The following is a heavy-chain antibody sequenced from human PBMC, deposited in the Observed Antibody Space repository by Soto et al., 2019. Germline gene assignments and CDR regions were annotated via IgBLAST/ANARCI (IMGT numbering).Heavy chain of an antibody. D-gene: IGHD3-10*01. J-gene: IGHJ6*03. CDR2: INHSGST. CDR1: GGSFSGYY. CDR3: ARGSSSGSYYMGIYYYYYMDV. V-gene: IGHV4-34*01. Sequence: SETLSLTCAVYGGSFSGYYWSWIRQPPGKGLEWIGEINHSGSTNYNPSLKSRVTISVDTSKNQFSLKLSSVTAADTAVYYCARGSSSGSYYMGIYYYYYMDVWGKGTTVTVSS.